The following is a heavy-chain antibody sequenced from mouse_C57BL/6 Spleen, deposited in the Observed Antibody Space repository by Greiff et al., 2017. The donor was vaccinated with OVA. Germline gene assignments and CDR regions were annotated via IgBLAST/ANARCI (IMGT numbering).Heavy chain of an antibody. J-gene: IGHJ3*01. Sequence: QVQLQQPGAELVKPGASVKMSCKASGYTFTSYWITWVKQRPGQGLEWIGDIYPGSGSTNYNEKFKSKATLTVDTSSSTAYMQLSSLTSEDSAVYYCAISYDYDVGFAYWGQGTLVTVSA. D-gene: IGHD2-4*01. V-gene: IGHV1-55*01. CDR1: GYTFTSYW. CDR3: AISYDYDVGFAY. CDR2: IYPGSGST.